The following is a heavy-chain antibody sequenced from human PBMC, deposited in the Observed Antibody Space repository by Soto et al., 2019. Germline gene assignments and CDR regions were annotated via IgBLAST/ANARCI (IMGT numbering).Heavy chain of an antibody. J-gene: IGHJ5*02. Sequence: GGSLRLSCAASGFTFSSYSMNWVRQAPGKGLEWVSYISSSSSTIYYADSVKGRFTISRDNAKNSLYLQMNSLRAEDTAVYYCAGGGSLNWFDPWGQGTLDTVSS. V-gene: IGHV3-48*01. CDR1: GFTFSSYS. CDR2: ISSSSSTI. D-gene: IGHD3-10*01. CDR3: AGGGSLNWFDP.